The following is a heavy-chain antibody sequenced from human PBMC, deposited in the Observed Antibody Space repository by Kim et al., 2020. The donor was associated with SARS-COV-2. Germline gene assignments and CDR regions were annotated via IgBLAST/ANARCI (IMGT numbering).Heavy chain of an antibody. J-gene: IGHJ4*02. CDR3: ARVDSSGYSRGVDY. D-gene: IGHD6-19*01. V-gene: IGHV4-34*01. Sequence: NPSLKSRVTISVDTSKNQFSLKLSSVTAADTAVYYCARVDSSGYSRGVDYWGQGTLVTVSS.